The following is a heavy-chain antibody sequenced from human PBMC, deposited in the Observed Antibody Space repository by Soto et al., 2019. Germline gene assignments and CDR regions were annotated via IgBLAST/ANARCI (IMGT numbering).Heavy chain of an antibody. CDR2: IKQDGSEN. D-gene: IGHD2-15*01. CDR3: ARVRPSKGRYSPDCSVCSCYSRRDYYYGMDV. Sequence: EVHLVESGGGLVQPGGSLSLSCAASGVTFSSYWMSWVRQAPGKGLEWVDNIKQDGSENYYVDSVKGRFTISRDNDKHALYLQMNILRAEDTAVYYCARVRPSKGRYSPDCSVCSCYSRRDYYYGMDVWGHGNTVIFS. V-gene: IGHV3-7*01. J-gene: IGHJ6*02. CDR1: GVTFSSYW.